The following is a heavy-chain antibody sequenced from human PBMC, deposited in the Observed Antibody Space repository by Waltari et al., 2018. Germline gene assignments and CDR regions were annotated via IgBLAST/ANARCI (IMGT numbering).Heavy chain of an antibody. V-gene: IGHV4-39*07. Sequence: QLQLQESGPGLVKPSETLSLTCTGSGGSISSSSYYWGCIRQPPGKGLEWIGSIYSSGRTYYNPSLKSRVTISVDTSTNQFSLKLSSVTAADPAVYYCARERAVAGPFDYWGQGTLVTVSS. CDR2: IYSSGRT. CDR1: GGSISSSSYY. CDR3: ARERAVAGPFDY. J-gene: IGHJ4*02. D-gene: IGHD6-19*01.